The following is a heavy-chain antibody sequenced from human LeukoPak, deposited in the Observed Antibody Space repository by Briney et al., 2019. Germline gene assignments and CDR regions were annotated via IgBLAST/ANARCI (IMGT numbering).Heavy chain of an antibody. Sequence: AGGSLRLSCAASGFTFSTYAMSWVRQAPGKGLEWVSTIGGSGGGTYFADSVKGRFNISRDNSKNTVYLQMNSLRAEDTAVYYCARDSDAPGDYWGQGTLVTVSS. V-gene: IGHV3-23*01. CDR2: IGGSGGGT. CDR1: GFTFSTYA. CDR3: ARDSDAPGDY. J-gene: IGHJ4*02.